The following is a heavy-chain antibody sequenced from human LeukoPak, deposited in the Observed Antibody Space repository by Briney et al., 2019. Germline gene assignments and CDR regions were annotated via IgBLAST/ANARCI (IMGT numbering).Heavy chain of an antibody. Sequence: GASVKVSCKASGGTFSSYTISWVRQAPGQGLEWMGRIIPILGIANYAQKFQGRVTITADKSTSTVYMELSSLRSEDTAVYYCASGYSSSSAYFDYWGREPWSPSPQ. V-gene: IGHV1-69*02. J-gene: IGHJ4*02. CDR2: IIPILGIA. CDR1: GGTFSSYT. CDR3: ASGYSSSSAYFDY. D-gene: IGHD6-6*01.